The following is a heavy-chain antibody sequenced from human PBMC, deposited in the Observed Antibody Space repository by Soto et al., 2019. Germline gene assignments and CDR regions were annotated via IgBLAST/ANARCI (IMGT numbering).Heavy chain of an antibody. CDR2: IYYSGST. Sequence: TSETLSLTCTVSGGSICSYYWSWIRQPPGKGLEWIGYIYYSGSTNYNPSLKSRVTISVDTSKNQFSLKLSSVTAADTAVYYYARDMYYYGSGGKNWFDPWGQGTLVTVSS. CDR3: ARDMYYYGSGGKNWFDP. V-gene: IGHV4-59*01. D-gene: IGHD3-10*01. CDR1: GGSICSYY. J-gene: IGHJ5*02.